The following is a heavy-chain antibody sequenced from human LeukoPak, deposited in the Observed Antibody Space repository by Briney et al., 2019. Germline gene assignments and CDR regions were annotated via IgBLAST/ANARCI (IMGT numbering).Heavy chain of an antibody. CDR1: GGSISSSSYY. V-gene: IGHV4-61*01. Sequence: SETLSLTCTVSGGSISSSSYYWSWIRQPPGKGLEWIGYIYYSGSTNYNPSLKSRVTISVDTSKNQFSLKLSSVTAADTAVYYCAREAGILGGSGSYPRDYWGQGTLVTVSS. D-gene: IGHD3-10*01. CDR2: IYYSGST. J-gene: IGHJ4*02. CDR3: AREAGILGGSGSYPRDY.